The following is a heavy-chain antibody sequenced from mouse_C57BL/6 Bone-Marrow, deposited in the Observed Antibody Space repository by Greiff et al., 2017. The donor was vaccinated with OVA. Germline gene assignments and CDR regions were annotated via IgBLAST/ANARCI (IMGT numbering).Heavy chain of an antibody. CDR2: ISAGGSYT. Sequence: EVQLVESGGGLVKPGGSLKLSCAASGFTFSSYAMSWVRQTPEKRLEWVATISAGGSYTYYPDNVKGRFTISRDNAKNNLYLQMSHLKSEDTAMYYCARGNYSNYVAMDYWGQGTSVTVSS. CDR1: GFTFSSYA. D-gene: IGHD2-5*01. V-gene: IGHV5-4*01. CDR3: ARGNYSNYVAMDY. J-gene: IGHJ4*01.